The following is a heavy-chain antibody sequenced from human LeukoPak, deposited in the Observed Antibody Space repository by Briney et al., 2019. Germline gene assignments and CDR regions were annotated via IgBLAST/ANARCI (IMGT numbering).Heavy chain of an antibody. D-gene: IGHD3-10*01. CDR3: TRGPAGSEIILGYFQH. CDR2: MTPNSGNT. CDR1: GYTFTSYD. V-gene: IGHV1-8*01. Sequence: ASVNVSCKASGYTFTSYDINWVRQATGQGLEWMGWMTPNSGNTGYAQKFQGRVTMTRNTSISTAYMELSSLRSEDTAVYYCTRGPAGSEIILGYFQHWGQGTLVTVSS. J-gene: IGHJ1*01.